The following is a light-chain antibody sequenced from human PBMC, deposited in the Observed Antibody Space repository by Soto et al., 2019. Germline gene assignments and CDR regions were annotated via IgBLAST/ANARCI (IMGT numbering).Light chain of an antibody. Sequence: EIVMTHAPATLSVSPGERVTLSCRASQSVMNNLAWYQHKPGQAPRLLISYASTGATVHPARFTVSGYGTDFSLSFNSLLSEDFSVSYCQQFHRWPVTFGGGAKVE. V-gene: IGKV3-15*01. CDR3: QQFHRWPVT. CDR1: QSVMNN. CDR2: YAS. J-gene: IGKJ4*01.